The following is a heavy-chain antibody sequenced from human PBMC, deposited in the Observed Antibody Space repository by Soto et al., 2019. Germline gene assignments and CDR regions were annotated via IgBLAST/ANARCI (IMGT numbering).Heavy chain of an antibody. CDR3: ARGATFGGVIVTQYFQH. CDR1: GGPISSYY. Sequence: LSLTCTVSGGPISSYYWSWIRQPPGKGLEWIGYIYYSGSTNYNPSLKSRVTISVDTSKNQFSLKLSSVTAADTAVYYCARGATFGGVIVTQYFQHWGQGTLVTVSS. V-gene: IGHV4-59*01. CDR2: IYYSGST. J-gene: IGHJ1*01. D-gene: IGHD3-16*02.